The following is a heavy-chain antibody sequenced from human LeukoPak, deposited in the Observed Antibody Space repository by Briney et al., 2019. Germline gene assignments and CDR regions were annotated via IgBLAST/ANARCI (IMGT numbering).Heavy chain of an antibody. D-gene: IGHD5-18*01. Sequence: SETLSLTCTVSGGSISSDYWSWIRQPPGKGLEWIGRSYTSGSTNYNPSLKSRVTISVDKSKNQFSLKLSSVTAADTAVYYCARVIQGFEANTALYYYYYYYMDVWGKGTTVTVSS. CDR2: SYTSGST. CDR1: GGSISSDY. CDR3: ARVIQGFEANTALYYYYYYYMDV. J-gene: IGHJ6*03. V-gene: IGHV4-4*07.